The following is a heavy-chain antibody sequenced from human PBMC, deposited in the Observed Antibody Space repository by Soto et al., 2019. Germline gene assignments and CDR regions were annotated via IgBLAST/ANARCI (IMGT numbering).Heavy chain of an antibody. J-gene: IGHJ4*02. CDR3: TRASSLDFDF. D-gene: IGHD3-16*01. Sequence: GGSRRLSCTTSGFTFGDYALSWVRQAPGKGLEWVGFIRRNAYGGTTDYAASVKGRFTISRDDSKSIAYLQMNSLRTEDTALYYCTRASSLDFDFWGQGTLVTVSS. V-gene: IGHV3-49*04. CDR2: IRRNAYGGTT. CDR1: GFTFGDYA.